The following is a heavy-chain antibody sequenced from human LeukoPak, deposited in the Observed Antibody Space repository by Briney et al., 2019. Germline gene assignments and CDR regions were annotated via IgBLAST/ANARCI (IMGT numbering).Heavy chain of an antibody. Sequence: SQTLSLTFAISGDSVSNNSAAWNWLRQSPSRGLEWLGSTYYRSKWYNDYAVSVKSRITINPDTSKNQFSLQLDFVTPEDTAVYYCCHSLSGRTGAFDIWGRGTVVTVSS. CDR2: TYYRSKWYN. J-gene: IGHJ3*02. CDR1: GDSVSNNSAA. D-gene: IGHD2-21*01. CDR3: CHSLSGRTGAFDI. V-gene: IGHV6-1*01.